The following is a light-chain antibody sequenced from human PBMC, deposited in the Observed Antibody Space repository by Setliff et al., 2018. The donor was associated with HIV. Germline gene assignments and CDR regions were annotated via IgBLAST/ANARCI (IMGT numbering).Light chain of an antibody. CDR3: AAWDDSLSVFV. V-gene: IGLV1-44*01. Sequence: SVLTQPPPASGTPGQRVTISCSGSSSNIGSNTVNWYQQVPGTAPKLLIYKNNQRPSGVPDRFSGSKSGTSASLAISGLQSEDEADYYCAAWDDSLSVFVFGTGTKVTVL. CDR1: SSNIGSNT. J-gene: IGLJ1*01. CDR2: KNN.